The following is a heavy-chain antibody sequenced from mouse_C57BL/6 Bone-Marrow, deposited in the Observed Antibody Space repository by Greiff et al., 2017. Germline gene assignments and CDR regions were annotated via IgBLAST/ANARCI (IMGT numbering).Heavy chain of an antibody. CDR3: ARWLYPYDMDF. CDR2: INPNNGGT. J-gene: IGHJ4*01. D-gene: IGHD2-2*01. Sequence: DVQLQESGPELVKPGASVKISCKASGYTFTDYNMDWVKQSHGKSLEWIGDINPNNGGTIYNQKFKGKATLTVDKSSSTAYMQLRSLTSEDTAVYYCARWLYPYDMDFWGQGTSVTVSS. CDR1: GYTFTDYN. V-gene: IGHV1-18*01.